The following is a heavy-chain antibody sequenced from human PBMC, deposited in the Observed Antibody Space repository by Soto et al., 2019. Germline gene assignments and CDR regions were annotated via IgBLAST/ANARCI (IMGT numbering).Heavy chain of an antibody. CDR2: SIPIFGTA. CDR3: ARGMTYYDFWSGYYGAY. V-gene: IGHV1-69*01. CDR1: GGTFSSYA. Sequence: QVQLVQSGAEVKKPGSSVKVSCKASGGTFSSYAISWVRQAPGQGLEWMGGSIPIFGTANYAQKFQGRVTITADESTSTAYMELSSLRSEDTAVYYCARGMTYYDFWSGYYGAYWGQGTLVTVSS. J-gene: IGHJ4*02. D-gene: IGHD3-3*01.